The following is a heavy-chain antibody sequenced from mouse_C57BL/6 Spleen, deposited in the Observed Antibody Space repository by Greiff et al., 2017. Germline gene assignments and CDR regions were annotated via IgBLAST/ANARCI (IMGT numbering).Heavy chain of an antibody. CDR1: GFSFTSYG. J-gene: IGHJ2*01. CDR2: IWRGGST. CDR3: AKNYGSSYAYLDY. D-gene: IGHD1-1*01. Sequence: QVQLQQSGPGLVQPSQSLSITCTVSGFSFTSYGVHWVRQSPGKGLEWLGVIWRGGSTDYNAAFMSRLSITKDNSKSQVFFKMNSLQADDTSIDYCAKNYGSSYAYLDYWGQGTTLTVSS. V-gene: IGHV2-5*01.